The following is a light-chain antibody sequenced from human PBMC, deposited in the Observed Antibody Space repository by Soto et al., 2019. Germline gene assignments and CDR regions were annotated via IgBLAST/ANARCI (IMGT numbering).Light chain of an antibody. CDR1: QSVSSSY. CDR3: QQDGSSLFT. CDR2: GAS. J-gene: IGKJ3*01. V-gene: IGKV3-20*01. Sequence: EIVLTQSTGTLSLSPGERATLSCRASQSVSSSYLAWYQQKPGQAPRLLIYGASSRATGIPDRFSGSGSGTHFTLTISRLEPEDFAVYYCQQDGSSLFTFGPGTKVDIK.